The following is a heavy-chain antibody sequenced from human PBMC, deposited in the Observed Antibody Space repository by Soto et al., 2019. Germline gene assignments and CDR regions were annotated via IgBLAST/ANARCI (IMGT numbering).Heavy chain of an antibody. CDR1: GFIFSSHS. V-gene: IGHV3-48*01. CDR2: ISSSSSRSTI. J-gene: IGHJ2*01. D-gene: IGHD4-17*01. Sequence: GGSLRLSCAASGFIFSSHSMNWVRQAPGKGLEWVSYISSSSSRSTIYYADSVKGRFTISRDNAKNSLYLQMNSLRAEDTAVYYCADLTTVPTLNFELWGRGTLVTVYS. CDR3: ADLTTVPTLNFEL.